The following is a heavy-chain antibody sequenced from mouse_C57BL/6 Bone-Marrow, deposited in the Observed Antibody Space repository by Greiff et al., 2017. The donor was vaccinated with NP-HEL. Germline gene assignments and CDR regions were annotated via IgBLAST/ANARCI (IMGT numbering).Heavy chain of an antibody. Sequence: EVQRVESGGGLVQPGGSMKLSCAASGFTFSDAWMDWVRQSPEKGLEWVAEIRNKANNHATYYAESVKGRFTISRDDSKSSVYLQMNSLRAEDTGIYYCTRREKATRYSNYVGFAYWGQGTLVTVSA. J-gene: IGHJ3*01. CDR1: GFTFSDAW. CDR2: IRNKANNHAT. D-gene: IGHD2-5*01. V-gene: IGHV6-6*01. CDR3: TRREKATRYSNYVGFAY.